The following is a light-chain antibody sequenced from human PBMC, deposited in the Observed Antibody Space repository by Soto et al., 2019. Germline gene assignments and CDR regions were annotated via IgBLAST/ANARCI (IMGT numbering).Light chain of an antibody. Sequence: EIVLTQSPGTLSLSPGERATLPCRASQSVSSSYLAWYQQKPGQAPRLLIYGASSRATGIPDRFSGSGSGTDFTLTISRLEPEDFAVYYCQQCGSSPITFGQGNDWRL. CDR1: QSVSSSY. CDR3: QQCGSSPIT. J-gene: IGKJ5*01. CDR2: GAS. V-gene: IGKV3-20*01.